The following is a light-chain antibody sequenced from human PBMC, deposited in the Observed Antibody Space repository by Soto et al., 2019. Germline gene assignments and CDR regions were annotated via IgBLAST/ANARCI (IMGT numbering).Light chain of an antibody. V-gene: IGKV3-20*01. CDR2: QAS. Sequence: IVLTQSPGTLSFSPGERATLSCRASQSVYSGYVAWYQQKPGQAPKILIYQASIRATSIPDGFSGGGSGTDFTLTISRLEPEEFAVYYCQQYGSAAPWTFGQGTRVDFK. J-gene: IGKJ1*01. CDR1: QSVYSGY. CDR3: QQYGSAAPWT.